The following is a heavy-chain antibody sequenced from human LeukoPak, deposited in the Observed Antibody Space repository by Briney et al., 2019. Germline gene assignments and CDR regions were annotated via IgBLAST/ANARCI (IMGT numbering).Heavy chain of an antibody. CDR3: ASWRVRGIFDY. Sequence: ASVKVSCKASGYTFTSYGISWVRQAPGQGLEWMGWISAYNGNANYAQKLQGRVTMTTDTSTSTAYMELRSLRSDDTAVYYCASWRVRGIFDYWGQGTLVTVSS. V-gene: IGHV1-18*01. CDR1: GYTFTSYG. D-gene: IGHD3-10*01. CDR2: ISAYNGNA. J-gene: IGHJ4*02.